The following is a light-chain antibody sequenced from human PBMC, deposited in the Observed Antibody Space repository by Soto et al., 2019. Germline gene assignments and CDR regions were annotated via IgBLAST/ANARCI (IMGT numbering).Light chain of an antibody. V-gene: IGKV1-39*01. CDR2: AAS. CDR1: QSITSY. Sequence: DIETTQPPSLLFASVGDRVTIICRASQSITSYLNWYRQKPGKAPNLLSYAASSLQSGVPSRFRGSGSGTDFTLTISSLQPEDFATYYCQQTYGTFWTFGQGTKVDIK. CDR3: QQTYGTFWT. J-gene: IGKJ1*01.